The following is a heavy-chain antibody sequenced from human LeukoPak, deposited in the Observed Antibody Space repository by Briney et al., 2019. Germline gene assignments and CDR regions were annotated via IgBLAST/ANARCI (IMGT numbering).Heavy chain of an antibody. CDR2: IYPGGDI. CDR1: EVTVTSNY. Sequence: GGSLRLSCAASEVTVTSNYLSWVRQAPGKGLQWVSVIYPGGDIYYSDSVKGRFTISRDNSKNTLYLQMNSLRAEDTAVYYCARDGIKRWLQFVYFDYWGQGTLVTVSS. J-gene: IGHJ4*02. D-gene: IGHD5-24*01. V-gene: IGHV3-53*05. CDR3: ARDGIKRWLQFVYFDY.